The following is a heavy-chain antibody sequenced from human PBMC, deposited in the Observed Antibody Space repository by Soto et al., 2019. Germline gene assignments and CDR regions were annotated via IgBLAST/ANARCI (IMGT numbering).Heavy chain of an antibody. CDR2: VYYSGST. CDR1: GGSVSSGSYY. Sequence: SETLSLTCTVSGGSVSSGSYYWGWIRHPPGKGLEWIGYVYYSGSTNYNPSLKSRVTISVDTSKNQFSLKLSSVTAADTAVYYCARDAYFGSGALDYWGQGTLVTVSS. CDR3: ARDAYFGSGALDY. V-gene: IGHV4-61*01. J-gene: IGHJ4*02. D-gene: IGHD3-10*01.